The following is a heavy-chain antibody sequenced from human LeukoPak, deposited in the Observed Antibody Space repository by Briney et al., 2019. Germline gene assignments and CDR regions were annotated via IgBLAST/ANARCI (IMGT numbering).Heavy chain of an antibody. CDR1: GFTFSSYS. CDR2: ISSSSSYI. D-gene: IGHD3-10*01. V-gene: IGHV3-21*01. Sequence: GGSLRLSCAASGFTFSSYSMNWVRQAPGKGLEWVSSISSSSSYIYYADSVKGRFTISRDNAKNSLYLQMNSLRAEDTAVYYCARYMVRGVISYGMDVWGQGTTVTVSS. J-gene: IGHJ6*02. CDR3: ARYMVRGVISYGMDV.